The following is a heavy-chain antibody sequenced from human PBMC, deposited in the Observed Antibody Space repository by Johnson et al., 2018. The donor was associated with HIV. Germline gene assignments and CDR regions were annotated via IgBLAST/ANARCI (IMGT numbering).Heavy chain of an antibody. J-gene: IGHJ3*02. D-gene: IGHD3-16*01. Sequence: QVTLVESGGGVVQPGRSLRLSCTSALSFSGYAMHWVRQAPGKGLEWVAVVSYDSSNKYYADSVKGRFTISRDNSKNTVFLQMNSLRAEDTAVYYCAKDRLFGFRNDAFEMWGRGTMVTISS. CDR3: AKDRLFGFRNDAFEM. V-gene: IGHV3-30*04. CDR2: VSYDSSNK. CDR1: ALSFSGYA.